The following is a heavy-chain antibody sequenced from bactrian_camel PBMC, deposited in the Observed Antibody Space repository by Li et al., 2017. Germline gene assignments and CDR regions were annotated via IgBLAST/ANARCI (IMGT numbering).Heavy chain of an antibody. J-gene: IGHJ4*01. CDR2: HYSRGGET. D-gene: IGHD6*01. CDR1: GDTASRAC. Sequence: HVQLVESGGGSVQPGGSLRLSCTASGDTASRACMAWFRQAPGKEREGIAGHYSRGGETYYADSVEGRFTISRDNTENTLYLQLNSLKPEDTAMYYCAARNGGGWWGCRYDRYDYWGKGTQVTVS. V-gene: IGHV3S6*01. CDR3: AARNGGGWWGCRYDRYDY.